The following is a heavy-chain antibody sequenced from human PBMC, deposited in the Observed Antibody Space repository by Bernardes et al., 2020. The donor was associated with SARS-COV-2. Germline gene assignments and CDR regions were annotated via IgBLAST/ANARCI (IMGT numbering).Heavy chain of an antibody. V-gene: IGHV3-43D*04. CDR2: ISWDGGST. Sequence: GGSLRLSCAASGFTFHDRAMHWVRQAPGKGLEWVSLISWDGGSTYYADSVKGRFTISRDKSKNTLYLQMNSLRAEDTAVYYCATRGRGGWYHDYWGQGTLVTVSS. CDR1: GFTFHDRA. J-gene: IGHJ4*02. D-gene: IGHD6-19*01. CDR3: ATRGRGGWYHDY.